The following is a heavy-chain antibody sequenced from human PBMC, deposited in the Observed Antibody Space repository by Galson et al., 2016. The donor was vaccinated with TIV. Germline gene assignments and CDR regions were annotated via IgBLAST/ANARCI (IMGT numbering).Heavy chain of an antibody. J-gene: IGHJ4*02. CDR2: IIPVFGTP. V-gene: IGHV1-69*13. D-gene: IGHD3-22*01. Sequence: SVKVSCKASGGTFISYAITWVRQAPGQGLEWMGTIIPVFGTPHYAQKFQGRVTITADESTSTAYMELSSLRSEDTAVYYCAKAYDSSGYDNNWGQGTLVSVSS. CDR1: GGTFISYA. CDR3: AKAYDSSGYDNN.